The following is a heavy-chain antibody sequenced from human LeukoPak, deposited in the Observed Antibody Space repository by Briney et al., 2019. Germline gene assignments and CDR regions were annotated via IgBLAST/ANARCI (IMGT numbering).Heavy chain of an antibody. CDR2: ISSSGSTI. CDR1: GLTFSASY. J-gene: IGHJ6*03. Sequence: GGSLRLSCAVSGLTFSASYMSWVRQAPGKGLERVSYISSSGSTIFYADSVKGRFTISRDNAKNSLYLQMNSLRAEDTTVYYCARDPGGYMDVWGKGTTVTISS. CDR3: ARDPGGYMDV. D-gene: IGHD3-10*01. V-gene: IGHV3-11*04.